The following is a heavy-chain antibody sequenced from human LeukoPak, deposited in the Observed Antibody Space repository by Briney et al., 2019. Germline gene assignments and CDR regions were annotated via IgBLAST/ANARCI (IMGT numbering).Heavy chain of an antibody. V-gene: IGHV1-8*01. CDR1: GYTFTSYD. Sequence: ASVKVSCKASGYTFTSYDINWVRQATGQGLEWMGWMNPNSGNTGYAQKFQGRVTMTRNTSISTAYMELSSLRSEDTAVYYCATDPETAEVGATRWGQGTLVTVSS. J-gene: IGHJ4*02. D-gene: IGHD1-26*01. CDR3: ATDPETAEVGATR. CDR2: MNPNSGNT.